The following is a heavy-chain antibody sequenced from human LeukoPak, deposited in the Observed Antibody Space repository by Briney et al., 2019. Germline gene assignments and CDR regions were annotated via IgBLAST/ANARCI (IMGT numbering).Heavy chain of an antibody. CDR1: GFTFSSYA. J-gene: IGHJ4*02. CDR3: ARDEGLRVVVTVVDY. D-gene: IGHD2-21*02. CDR2: ISYEGSNK. Sequence: GGSLRLSCAASGFTFSSYAMHWVRQAPGKGLEWVAVISYEGSNKYYADSVKGRFTISRDNSKNTLYLQMNSLRAEDTAVYYCARDEGLRVVVTVVDYWGQGTLVTVSS. V-gene: IGHV3-30*04.